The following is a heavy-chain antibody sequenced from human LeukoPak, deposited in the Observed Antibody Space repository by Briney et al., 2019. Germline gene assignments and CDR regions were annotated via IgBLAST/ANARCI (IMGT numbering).Heavy chain of an antibody. V-gene: IGHV3-30*02. Sequence: PGGSLRLSCAASGFTFSSYGMHWVRQAPGKGLEWVAFIRYDGSNKYYADSVKGRLTISRDNSKNTLYLQMNSLRVEDTAVYYCARQGLYDYVWGSYRRDDAFDIWGQGTMVTGSS. CDR1: GFTFSSYG. D-gene: IGHD3-16*02. J-gene: IGHJ3*02. CDR3: ARQGLYDYVWGSYRRDDAFDI. CDR2: IRYDGSNK.